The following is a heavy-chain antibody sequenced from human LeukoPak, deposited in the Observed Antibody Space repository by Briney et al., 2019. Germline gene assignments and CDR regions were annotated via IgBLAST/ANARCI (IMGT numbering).Heavy chain of an antibody. D-gene: IGHD3-16*01. CDR3: ARLRQGLRLGETFDY. CDR2: INHSGST. Sequence: SETLSLTCAVYGGSFSGYYWSWIRQPPGKGLEWIGEINHSGSTNYNPSLKSRVTISVDTSKNQFSLKLSSVTAADTAVYHCARLRQGLRLGETFDYWGQGTLVTVSS. CDR1: GGSFSGYY. V-gene: IGHV4-34*01. J-gene: IGHJ4*02.